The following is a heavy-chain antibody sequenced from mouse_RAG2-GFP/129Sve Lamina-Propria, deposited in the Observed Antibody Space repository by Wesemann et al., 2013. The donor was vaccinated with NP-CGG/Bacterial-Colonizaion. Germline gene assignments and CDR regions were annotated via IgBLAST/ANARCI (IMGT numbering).Heavy chain of an antibody. CDR3: TTIYYGFAY. J-gene: IGHJ3*01. V-gene: IGHV1-26*01. CDR1: GYTFTDYY. D-gene: IGHD2-1*01. Sequence: EVQLQQSGPELVKPGASVKISCKASGYTFTDYYMNWVKQSHGKSLEWIGDINPNNGGTSYNQKFKGKAILTADKSSSTAYMELRSLTSEDSAVYYCTTIYYGFAYWGQGTLVTVSA. CDR2: INPNNGGT.